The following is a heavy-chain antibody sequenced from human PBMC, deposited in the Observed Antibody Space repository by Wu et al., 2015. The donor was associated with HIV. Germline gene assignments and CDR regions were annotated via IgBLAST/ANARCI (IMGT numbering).Heavy chain of an antibody. CDR1: GYIFIDYH. J-gene: IGHJ5*02. V-gene: IGHV1-2*02. CDR3: ARDFCVFTTVSGEKVSPRGYFVLLGSDGNGWFD. D-gene: IGHD3-16*01. CDR2: ISPDNGGI. Sequence: QVQLVQSGAAVKKPGASVKVSCEASGYIFIDYHIHWVRQAPGQGLEWMGSISPDNGGINYAEKFRDRVSMTRDTSVSTVYMELSRLKSDDTAMYFCARDFCVFTTVSGEKVSPRGYFVLLGSDGNGWFD.